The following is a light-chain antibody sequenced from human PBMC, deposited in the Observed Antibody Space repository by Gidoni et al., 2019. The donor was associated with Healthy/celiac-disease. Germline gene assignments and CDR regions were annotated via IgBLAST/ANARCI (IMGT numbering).Light chain of an antibody. CDR1: SLRSYN. J-gene: IGLJ2*01. Sequence: SSELTQDPAVSVALGQTVRITCQGDSLRSYNASWYQQKPGQAPVLVIYGKNNRPSGIPDRFSGSSSGNTASLTITGAQAEDEADYYCNSRDSSGNPVVFGGGTKLTV. V-gene: IGLV3-19*01. CDR2: GKN. CDR3: NSRDSSGNPVV.